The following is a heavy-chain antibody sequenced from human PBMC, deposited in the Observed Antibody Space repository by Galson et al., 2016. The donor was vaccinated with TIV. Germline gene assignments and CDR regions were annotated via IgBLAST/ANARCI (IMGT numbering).Heavy chain of an antibody. CDR2: ISFDGGEK. J-gene: IGHJ4*02. CDR1: GFTFRNYA. CDR3: ARGETGFGGNAVY. V-gene: IGHV3-30*14. D-gene: IGHD1-14*01. Sequence: SLRLSCAASGFTFRNYAVHWVRQAPGKGLEWVGCISFDGGEKHYPDSAKGRFTISRDNSKNTLDLQINSLRAEDTAVYYCARGETGFGGNAVYWGQGTVVIVSS.